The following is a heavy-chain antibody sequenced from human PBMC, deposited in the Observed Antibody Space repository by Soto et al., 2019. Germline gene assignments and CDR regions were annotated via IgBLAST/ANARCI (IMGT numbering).Heavy chain of an antibody. J-gene: IGHJ4*02. CDR2: IWYDGSNK. D-gene: IGHD5-18*01. CDR1: GFTFSIYG. V-gene: IGHV3-33*01. Sequence: GSLRLSCAASGFTFSIYGMHWVRQAPCKGLEWVAVIWYDGSNKYYADSVKGRFTISRDNSKNTLYLQMNSVRAEDTAVYYCAREMHTAMVLSIDYWGQGTLVTVSS. CDR3: AREMHTAMVLSIDY.